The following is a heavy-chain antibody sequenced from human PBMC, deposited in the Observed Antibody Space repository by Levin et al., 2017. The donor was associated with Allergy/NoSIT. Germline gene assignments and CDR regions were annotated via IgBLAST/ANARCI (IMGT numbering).Heavy chain of an antibody. D-gene: IGHD4-23*01. Sequence: SGPTLAKPSQTLTLTCTFSGFSLSRSGVGVGWIRQPPGKALEWLALIYWNDDQRYSPSLKSRLTITKDTSKNQVLLTMTNMDPVDTATYYCAHSLTVVTAFDYWGQGTLVTVSS. V-gene: IGHV2-5*01. CDR3: AHSLTVVTAFDY. CDR2: IYWNDDQ. J-gene: IGHJ4*02. CDR1: GFSLSRSGVG.